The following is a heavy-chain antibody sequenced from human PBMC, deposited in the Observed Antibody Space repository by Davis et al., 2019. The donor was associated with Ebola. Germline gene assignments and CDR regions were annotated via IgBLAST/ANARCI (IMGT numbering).Heavy chain of an antibody. CDR3: AKDGGDELLHYYYGMDV. CDR1: GFTFSSYG. D-gene: IGHD3-22*01. CDR2: ISYDGSNK. V-gene: IGHV3-30*18. J-gene: IGHJ6*02. Sequence: GESLKISCAASGFTFSSYGMHWVRQAPGKGLEWVAVISYDGSNKYYADSVKGRFTISRDNSKNTLYLQMNSLRAEDTAVYYCAKDGGDELLHYYYGMDVWGQGTTVTVSS.